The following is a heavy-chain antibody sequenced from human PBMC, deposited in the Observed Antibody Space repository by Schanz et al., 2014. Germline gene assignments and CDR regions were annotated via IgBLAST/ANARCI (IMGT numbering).Heavy chain of an antibody. CDR2: VFPNGIT. V-gene: IGHV4-61*02. CDR3: ARDTTWRLDL. J-gene: IGHJ2*01. D-gene: IGHD1-1*01. CDR1: GGSIRSGTYY. Sequence: QVQLQESGPGLVKPSQTLSLTCTVSGGSIRSGTYYWSWIRQPAGKALEWVGRVFPNGITNYNPSLKIQSPISLDTSKNQFSRTLTSLTAADTAVYYCARDTTWRLDLWGRGTLVTVSS.